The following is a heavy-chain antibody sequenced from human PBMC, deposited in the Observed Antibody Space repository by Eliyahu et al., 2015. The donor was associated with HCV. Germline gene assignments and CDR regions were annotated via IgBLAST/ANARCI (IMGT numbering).Heavy chain of an antibody. J-gene: IGHJ4*02. CDR1: GFXFGYYG. Sequence: DVQLLESGGGLVQPGGXLRLXXAVSGFXFGYYGMSWVRQAPGKGLEWVSAITESGDNSFYADSVRGRFTISRDNSKNTLYLQMNSLRVEDTAVYYCVRSRGYFDYWGQGTLVTVSS. CDR2: ITESGDNS. CDR3: VRSRGYFDY. V-gene: IGHV3-23*01.